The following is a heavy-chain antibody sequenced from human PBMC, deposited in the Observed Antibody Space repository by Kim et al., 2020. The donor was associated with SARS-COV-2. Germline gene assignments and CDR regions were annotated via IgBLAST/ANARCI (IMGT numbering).Heavy chain of an antibody. CDR2: ISSGSTYI. J-gene: IGHJ4*02. V-gene: IGHV3-21*04. CDR3: ARSVPNREIDH. Sequence: GGSLRLSCATSGFTLSSYSMHWVRRAPGEGLEWVSSISSGSTYIYYADSVKGRFTISRDNTKNSLYLQLNSLRAEDTAVYYCARSVPNREIDHWGQGTLVTVSS. CDR1: GFTLSSYS. D-gene: IGHD2-2*01.